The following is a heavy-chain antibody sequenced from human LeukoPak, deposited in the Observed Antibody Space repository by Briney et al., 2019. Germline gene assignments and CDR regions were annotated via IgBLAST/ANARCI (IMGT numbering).Heavy chain of an antibody. CDR3: AKDISYDFWSGYTDY. Sequence: PGGSLRLSRAASGFTFDDYAMHWVRQAPGKGLEWVSLISGDGGSTYYADSVKGRFTISRDNSKNSLYLQMNSLRTEDTALYYCAKDISYDFWSGYTDYWGQGTLVTVSS. CDR2: ISGDGGST. J-gene: IGHJ4*02. CDR1: GFTFDDYA. V-gene: IGHV3-43*02. D-gene: IGHD3-3*01.